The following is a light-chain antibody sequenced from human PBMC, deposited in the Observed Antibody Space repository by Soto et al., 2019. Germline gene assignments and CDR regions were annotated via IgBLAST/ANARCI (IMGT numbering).Light chain of an antibody. V-gene: IGLV8-61*01. CDR2: NTN. J-gene: IGLJ3*02. CDR3: VLYIYSATNWV. Sequence: QTVVTQEPSFSVSPGGTVTLTCGLSSGSVSATNYPSWYQQTPGQAPLTLIYNTNTRSSGVPDRFSGSILGNKAALTITGAQADYDSDYYCVLYIYSATNWVFGGGTKVTVL. CDR1: SGSVSATNY.